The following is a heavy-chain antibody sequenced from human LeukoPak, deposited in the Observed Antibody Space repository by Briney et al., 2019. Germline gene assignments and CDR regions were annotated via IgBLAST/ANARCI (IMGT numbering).Heavy chain of an antibody. CDR1: GGSISSYY. CDR3: ARRAEYSSSYYYYYYMDV. Sequence: SETLSLTCTVSGGSISSYYWSWIRQPPGKGLEWIGYIYTSGSANYNPSLKSRVTISVDTSKNQFSLKLSSVTAADTAVYYCARRAEYSSSYYYYYYMDVWGKGTTVTVSS. CDR2: IYTSGSA. D-gene: IGHD6-6*01. V-gene: IGHV4-4*09. J-gene: IGHJ6*03.